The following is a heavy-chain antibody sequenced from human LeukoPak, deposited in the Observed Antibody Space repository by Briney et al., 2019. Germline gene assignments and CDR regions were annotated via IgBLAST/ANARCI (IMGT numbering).Heavy chain of an antibody. CDR3: ARGPIFRQVPAAYDYYYYYMDV. D-gene: IGHD2-2*01. Sequence: ASVKVSCKASGYTFTSYDINWVRQATGQGLEWMGWMNPNSGNTGYAQKFQGRVTITRNTSISTAYMELSSLRSEDTAVYYRARGPIFRQVPAAYDYYYYYMDVWGKGTTVTVSS. J-gene: IGHJ6*03. CDR1: GYTFTSYD. V-gene: IGHV1-8*03. CDR2: MNPNSGNT.